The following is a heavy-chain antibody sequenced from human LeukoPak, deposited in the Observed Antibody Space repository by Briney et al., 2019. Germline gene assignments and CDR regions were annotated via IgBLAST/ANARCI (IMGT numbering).Heavy chain of an antibody. D-gene: IGHD5-24*01. V-gene: IGHV1-46*01. CDR1: GYTFTSYY. CDR3: ARVDNSPTPLQWHFDY. CDR2: INPSGGST. Sequence: ASVKVSCKASGYTFTSYYMHWVRQAPGQGLEWMGIINPSGGSTSYAQKFQGRVTMTRDTSTSTVYMELSSLRSEDRAVYYCARVDNSPTPLQWHFDYWGQGTLVTVSS. J-gene: IGHJ4*02.